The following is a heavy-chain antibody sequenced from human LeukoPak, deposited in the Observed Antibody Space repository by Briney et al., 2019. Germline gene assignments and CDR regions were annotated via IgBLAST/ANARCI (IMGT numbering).Heavy chain of an antibody. CDR3: ARVNYGSDWYFDL. V-gene: IGHV1-46*01. Sequence: SVKGACKASGYTFTSYYMHWVRHAPVQGLDWIGIINPSGGSTTYAQKFQCRVTMTRHMSTRTVYMEVSSVRSEDTVVYYCARVNYGSDWYFDLWGRGTLVTVSS. CDR1: GYTFTSYY. D-gene: IGHD4-17*01. CDR2: INPSGGST. J-gene: IGHJ2*01.